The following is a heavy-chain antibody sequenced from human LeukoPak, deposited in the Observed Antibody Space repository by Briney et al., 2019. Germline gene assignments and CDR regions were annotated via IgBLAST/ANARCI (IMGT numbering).Heavy chain of an antibody. Sequence: SETLSLTCTVSGYSINSGYYWGWIRQPPGKGLEWIGSMYHTGLTYYNPSLKSRLTISVDTSKNQFSLKLSSVTAADTAVYYCARSGSYYGSSDYWGQGTLVTVSS. CDR2: MYHTGLT. D-gene: IGHD3-10*01. J-gene: IGHJ4*02. V-gene: IGHV4-38-2*02. CDR1: GYSINSGYY. CDR3: ARSGSYYGSSDY.